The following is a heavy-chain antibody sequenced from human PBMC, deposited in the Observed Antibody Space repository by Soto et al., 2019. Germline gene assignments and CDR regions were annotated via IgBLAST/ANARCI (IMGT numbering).Heavy chain of an antibody. CDR1: GFTFSSYG. CDR2: IWYDGSNK. CDR3: ARGEKQWLARADHEGTSSKFDY. Sequence: GGSLRLSCAASGFTFSSYGMHWVRQAPGKGLEWVAVIWYDGSNKYYADSVKGRFTISRDNSKNTLYLQMNSLRAEDTAVYYCARGEKQWLARADHEGTSSKFDYWGQGTLVTVSS. V-gene: IGHV3-33*01. D-gene: IGHD6-19*01. J-gene: IGHJ4*02.